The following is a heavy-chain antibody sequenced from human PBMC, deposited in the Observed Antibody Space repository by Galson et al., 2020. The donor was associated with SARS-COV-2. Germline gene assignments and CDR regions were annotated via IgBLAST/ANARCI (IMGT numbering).Heavy chain of an antibody. D-gene: IGHD3-10*01. J-gene: IGHJ4*02. Sequence: GESLKISCAASGFTFRSYEMNWVRQGPGKGLEWLSYISSSGRTIYYADSVKGRFTISRDNAKNSLSLQMNSLRVEDTAVYYCARGTGSGNFYTVPLGYWGLGTLVTVSS. CDR2: ISSSGRTI. CDR1: GFTFRSYE. V-gene: IGHV3-48*03. CDR3: ARGTGSGNFYTVPLGY.